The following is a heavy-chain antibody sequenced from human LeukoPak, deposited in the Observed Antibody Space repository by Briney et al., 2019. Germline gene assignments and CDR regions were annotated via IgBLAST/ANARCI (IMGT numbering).Heavy chain of an antibody. CDR3: AGYGFYPY. CDR2: FGISGTI. J-gene: IGHJ4*02. Sequence: GGSLRLSCAASGFTVSTYDMHWVRQAPGEGPEWIAYFGISGTIYYADSVRGRSTISRDSAKNSCHLEMNSLAVDDTAIYYCAGYGFYPYWGQGTPVTVSS. D-gene: IGHD5-18*01. V-gene: IGHV3-48*03. CDR1: GFTVSTYD.